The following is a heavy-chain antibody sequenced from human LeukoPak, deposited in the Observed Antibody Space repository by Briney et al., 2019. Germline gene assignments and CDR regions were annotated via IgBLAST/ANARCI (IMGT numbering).Heavy chain of an antibody. CDR3: ARHGKEQWLEDPFDY. CDR1: GGSISSSSYY. V-gene: IGHV4-39*01. J-gene: IGHJ4*02. Sequence: SETLSLTCTVSGGSISSSSYYWGWIHQPPGKGLEWIGSIYYSGSTYYNPSLKSRVTISVDTSKNQFSLKLSSVTAADTAVYYCARHGKEQWLEDPFDYWGQGTLVTVSS. D-gene: IGHD6-19*01. CDR2: IYYSGST.